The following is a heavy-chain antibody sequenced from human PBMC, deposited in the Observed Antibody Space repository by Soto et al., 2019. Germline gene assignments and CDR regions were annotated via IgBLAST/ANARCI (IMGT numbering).Heavy chain of an antibody. D-gene: IGHD2-15*01. Sequence: WTWIRQPPGKGLEWIGYIYYSGNTKYNSSLKSRVTISVDTSKNQFSLKLNSVTAADTAVYYCTRESQRRSRGLDAFDIWGQGTMVTVAS. J-gene: IGHJ3*02. V-gene: IGHV4-31*02. CDR3: TRESQRRSRGLDAFDI. CDR2: IYYSGNT.